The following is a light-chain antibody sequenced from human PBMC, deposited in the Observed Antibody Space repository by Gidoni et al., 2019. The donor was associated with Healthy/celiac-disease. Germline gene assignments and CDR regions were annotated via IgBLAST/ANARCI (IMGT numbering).Light chain of an antibody. J-gene: IGKJ3*01. CDR3: QQYGSSPIFT. CDR2: GAS. V-gene: IGKV3-20*01. CDR1: QSVSSSY. Sequence: EIVLTQSPGTLSLSPGERATLSCRASQSVSSSYLAWYQQKPGQAPRLLIYGASSRATGIPDRFSGSVSGTDFTLTISRLEPEDFAVYYCQQYGSSPIFTFXPXTKVXIK.